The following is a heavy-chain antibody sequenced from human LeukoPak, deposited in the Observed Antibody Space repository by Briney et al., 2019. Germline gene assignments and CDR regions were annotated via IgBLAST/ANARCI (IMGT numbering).Heavy chain of an antibody. Sequence: PSETLSLTCTVSGGFISSYYWSWIRQPAGKGLEWIGRIYTSGSTNYNPSLKSRVTMPVDTSKNQFSLKLSSVTAADTAVYYCARASTYYYDSSRSWFDPWGQGTLVTVSS. CDR2: IYTSGST. V-gene: IGHV4-4*07. D-gene: IGHD3-22*01. CDR1: GGFISSYY. J-gene: IGHJ5*02. CDR3: ARASTYYYDSSRSWFDP.